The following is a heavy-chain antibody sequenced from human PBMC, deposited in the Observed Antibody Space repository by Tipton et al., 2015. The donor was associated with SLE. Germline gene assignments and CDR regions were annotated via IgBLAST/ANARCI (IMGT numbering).Heavy chain of an antibody. CDR2: ISSSSSYI. J-gene: IGHJ3*02. Sequence: SLRLSCAASGFTSSSYSMNWVRQAPGKGLEWVSSISSSSSYIYYADSVKGRFTISRDNAKNSLYLQMNSLRAEDTAVYYCARAVRFLEWFSDAFDIWGQGTMVTVSS. CDR3: ARAVRFLEWFSDAFDI. D-gene: IGHD3-3*01. V-gene: IGHV3-21*01. CDR1: GFTSSSYS.